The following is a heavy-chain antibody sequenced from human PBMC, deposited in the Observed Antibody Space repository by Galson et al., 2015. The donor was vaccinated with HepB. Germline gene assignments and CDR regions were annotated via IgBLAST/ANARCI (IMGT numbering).Heavy chain of an antibody. J-gene: IGHJ4*02. V-gene: IGHV3-30-3*01. CDR3: ASFNSSGYYFDY. CDR2: ISYDGSNK. D-gene: IGHD3-22*01. CDR1: GFTFSSYA. Sequence: SLRLSCAASGFTFSSYAMHWVRQAPGKGLEWVAVISYDGSNKYYADSVKGRFTISRDNSKNTLYLQMNSLRAEDTAVYYCASFNSSGYYFDYWGQGTLVTVSS.